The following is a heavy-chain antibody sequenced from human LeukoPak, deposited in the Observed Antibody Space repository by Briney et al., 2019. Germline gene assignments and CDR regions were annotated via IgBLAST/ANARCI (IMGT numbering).Heavy chain of an antibody. J-gene: IGHJ3*02. V-gene: IGHV3-74*01. D-gene: IGHD5-12*01. Sequence: GGSLRLSCAASGSTFDDYAMYWGRPAPGKGLVLVSRITTDGSTTTYADSVKGRFTISRDNAKNTVYLQMNSLRAEDTAVYYCARAGGYSGYDYGDSAFDIWGQGTMVTVSS. CDR2: ITTDGSTT. CDR1: GSTFDDYA. CDR3: ARAGGYSGYDYGDSAFDI.